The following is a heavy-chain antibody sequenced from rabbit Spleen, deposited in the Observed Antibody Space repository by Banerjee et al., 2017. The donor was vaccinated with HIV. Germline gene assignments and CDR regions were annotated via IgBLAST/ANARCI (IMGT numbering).Heavy chain of an antibody. CDR2: ISTFGSA. CDR1: GLDLSVDYW. CDR3: ARTGSSWSLNL. D-gene: IGHD8-1*01. J-gene: IGHJ6*01. V-gene: IGHV1S64*01. Sequence: QSLEESGGDLVKPGASLTLTCTASGLDLSVDYWICWVRQAPGKGLEYIGWISTFGSAYYANWVNGRFTISSDNAQNTVGLQLNSLTAADTATYFCARTGSSWSLNLWGQGTLVTVS.